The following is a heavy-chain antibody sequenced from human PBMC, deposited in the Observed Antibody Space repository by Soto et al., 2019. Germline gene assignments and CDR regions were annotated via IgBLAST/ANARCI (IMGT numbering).Heavy chain of an antibody. J-gene: IGHJ6*04. CDR1: GGSISSSSYY. CDR3: AKGHYYGFWSSQLRDSYCCGMDA. D-gene: IGHD3-3*01. V-gene: IGHV4-39*01. Sequence: SETLSLTCTVSGGSISSSSYYWGWIRQPPGKGLEWIGSIYYSGSTYYNPSLKSRVTISVDTSKNQFSLKLSSVTGADTAVYYCAKGHYYGFWSSQLRDSYCCGMDAWGKGTRFT. CDR2: IYYSGST.